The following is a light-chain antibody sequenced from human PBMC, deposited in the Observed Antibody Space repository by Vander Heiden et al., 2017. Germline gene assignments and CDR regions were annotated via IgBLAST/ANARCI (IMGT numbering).Light chain of an antibody. V-gene: IGLV3-1*01. J-gene: IGLJ2*01. CDR1: KLGDKY. Sequence: SYRLTQPLSVSVSPVQTASITCSGDKLGDKYACWYQQKPGQAPVLVIYQDSKRPSGIPERFSGSNSGNTATLTISGTQAMDEADYYCQAWDSSTAVFGGGTKLTVL. CDR3: QAWDSSTAV. CDR2: QDS.